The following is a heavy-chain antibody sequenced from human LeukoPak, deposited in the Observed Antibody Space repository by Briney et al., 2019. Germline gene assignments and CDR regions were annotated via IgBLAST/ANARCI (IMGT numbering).Heavy chain of an antibody. CDR2: INSDGSSI. CDR1: GFTLSNYG. V-gene: IGHV3-74*01. D-gene: IGHD3-22*01. J-gene: IGHJ6*02. Sequence: PGGSLRLSCAASGFTLSNYGMHWVRQGPGKGLVWVSRINSDGSSIRYADSVKGRFTISRDNAKNTVYLQMNSLRAEDTAVYYCARSHYYDSSGYFTYYYGLDVWGQGTTVTVS. CDR3: ARSHYYDSSGYFTYYYGLDV.